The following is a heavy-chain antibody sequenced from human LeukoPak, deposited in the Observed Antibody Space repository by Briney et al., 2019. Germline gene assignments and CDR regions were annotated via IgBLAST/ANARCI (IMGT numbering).Heavy chain of an antibody. CDR3: ARAGPGYCSGSSCFDY. D-gene: IGHD2-15*01. CDR2: IYYSGST. V-gene: IGHV4-61*01. Sequence: PSETLSLTCTVSGGSVSSGSYYWSWIRQPPGKGLEWIGYIYYSGSTNYNPSLKSRVTISLDTSKNQFSLKLSSVTAADTAVYYCARAGPGYCSGSSCFDYWGQGTLVTVSS. J-gene: IGHJ4*02. CDR1: GGSVSSGSYY.